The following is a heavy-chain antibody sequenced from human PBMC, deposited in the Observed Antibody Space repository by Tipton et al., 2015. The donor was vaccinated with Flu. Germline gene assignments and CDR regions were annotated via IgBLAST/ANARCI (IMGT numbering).Heavy chain of an antibody. V-gene: IGHV3-48*01. Sequence: GSLRLSCAASGFTFSSYSMNWVRQAPGKGLEWVSYISSSSSTIYYADSVKGRFTISRDNAKNSLYLQMNSLRAEDTAVYYCARAPRREQWLIRFDYWGQGTLVTVSS. CDR1: GFTFSSYS. CDR3: ARAPRREQWLIRFDY. CDR2: ISSSSSTI. J-gene: IGHJ4*02. D-gene: IGHD6-19*01.